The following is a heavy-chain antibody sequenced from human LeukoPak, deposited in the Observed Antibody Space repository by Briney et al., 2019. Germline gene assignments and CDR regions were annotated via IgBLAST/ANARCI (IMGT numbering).Heavy chain of an antibody. D-gene: IGHD6-19*01. V-gene: IGHV4-34*01. CDR2: INHSGST. CDR1: GGSFSGYY. Sequence: SETLSLTCAVYGGSFSGYYWSWIRQPPGKGLEWIGEINHSGSTNYNPSLKSRVTISVDTSKNQFSLKLSSVTAADTAVYYCAGEGGPSSGWYIDYWGQGTLVTVSS. CDR3: AGEGGPSSGWYIDY. J-gene: IGHJ4*02.